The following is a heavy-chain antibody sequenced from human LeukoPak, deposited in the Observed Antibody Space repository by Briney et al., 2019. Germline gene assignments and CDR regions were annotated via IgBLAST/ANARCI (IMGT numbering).Heavy chain of an antibody. V-gene: IGHV3-30*02. D-gene: IGHD3-10*01. Sequence: PGGSLRLSCAASGFTFSSYGMHWVRQAPGKGLEWVAFIRYDGSNKYYADSVKGRFTISRDNSKNTLYLQMNSLRAEDTAVYYCANVLLWFGEPFDIWGQGTMVTVSS. J-gene: IGHJ3*02. CDR3: ANVLLWFGEPFDI. CDR2: IRYDGSNK. CDR1: GFTFSSYG.